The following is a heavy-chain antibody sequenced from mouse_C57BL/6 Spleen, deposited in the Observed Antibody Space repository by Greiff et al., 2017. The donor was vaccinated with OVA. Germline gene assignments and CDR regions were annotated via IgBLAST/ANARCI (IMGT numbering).Heavy chain of an antibody. J-gene: IGHJ2*01. CDR2: IYPSDSAT. CDR1: GYTFTSYW. CDR3: ARGYYFDY. Sequence: QVQLQQPGAELVRPGSSVKLSCKASGYTFTSYWMDWVKQRPGQGLEWIGNIYPSDSATHYNQKFKDKATLTVDKSSSTAYMQLSSLTSEDSAVYYCARGYYFDYWGQGTTLTVSS. V-gene: IGHV1-61*01.